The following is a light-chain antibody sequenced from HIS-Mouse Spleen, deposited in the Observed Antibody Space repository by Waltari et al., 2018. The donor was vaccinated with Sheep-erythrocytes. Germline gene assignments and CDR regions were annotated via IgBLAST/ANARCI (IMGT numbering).Light chain of an antibody. Sequence: SYELTQPPSVSASPGPTARLTCSADILGVKDASWYQQKPGQSPVLVIYQDSKRPSGLPERFSGSNSGNTATLTLSGTQAMDEADYYCQAWDSSTVVFGGGTKLTVL. V-gene: IGLV3-1*01. CDR1: ILGVKD. J-gene: IGLJ2*01. CDR2: QDS. CDR3: QAWDSSTVV.